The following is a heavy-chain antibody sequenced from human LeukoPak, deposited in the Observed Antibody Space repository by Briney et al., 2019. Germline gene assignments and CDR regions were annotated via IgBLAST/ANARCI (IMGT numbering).Heavy chain of an antibody. Sequence: PSETLSLTCTVSGGSISSYYWSWIRQPPGKGLEWLGYIYYSGSTNYNPSLKSRVTISVDTSKNQFSLKLSSVTAADTAVYYCARGGTYYYDSSGYYLLWGQGTLVTVSS. CDR2: IYYSGST. J-gene: IGHJ4*02. CDR3: ARGGTYYYDSSGYYLL. V-gene: IGHV4-59*01. CDR1: GGSISSYY. D-gene: IGHD3-22*01.